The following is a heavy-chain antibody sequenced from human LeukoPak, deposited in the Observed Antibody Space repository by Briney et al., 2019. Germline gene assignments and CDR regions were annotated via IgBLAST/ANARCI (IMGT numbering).Heavy chain of an antibody. CDR2: ISYDGNNH. Sequence: GGSLRLSCVASGFTFSSYGMHWVRQGPGKGLEWLAVISYDGNNHYSADSVKGRYTISRDNSKNTLYLQMNTLTAEDTAVCYCAKDRTRGNAANDAFDIWGQGTMVTVSP. CDR1: GFTFSSYG. D-gene: IGHD3-10*01. CDR3: AKDRTRGNAANDAFDI. V-gene: IGHV3-30*18. J-gene: IGHJ3*02.